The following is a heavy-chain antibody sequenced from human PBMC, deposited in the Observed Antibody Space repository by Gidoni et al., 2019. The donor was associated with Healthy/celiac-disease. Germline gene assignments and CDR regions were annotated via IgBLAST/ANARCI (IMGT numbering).Heavy chain of an antibody. CDR2: ISGSGGST. Sequence: ERQLSESGGGLVQPGGSLRLFWAASGFTFSSYAMTWFRKAPGKGLEWVSAISGSGGSTYYADSVKGRFTSSRDNSKNTLYLQMNSLRAEDTAVYYCARGGIAARLGWFDPWGQGTLVTVSS. D-gene: IGHD6-6*01. CDR1: GFTFSSYA. J-gene: IGHJ5*02. CDR3: ARGGIAARLGWFDP. V-gene: IGHV3-23*01.